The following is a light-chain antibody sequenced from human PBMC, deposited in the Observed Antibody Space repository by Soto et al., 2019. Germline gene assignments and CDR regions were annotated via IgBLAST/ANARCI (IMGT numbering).Light chain of an antibody. CDR1: VTNIGGYNY. CDR3: WSYAGRNTYV. J-gene: IGLJ1*01. V-gene: IGLV2-8*01. CDR2: EVD. Sequence: ALTQPPSASGSPGQSVSISCTGSVTNIGGYNYVSWYQQTPGKAPKLIIYEVDKRPSGVPDRFSGSKTGSTASLTVSGLQAEDEADYYCWSYAGRNTYVFGTGTKLTVL.